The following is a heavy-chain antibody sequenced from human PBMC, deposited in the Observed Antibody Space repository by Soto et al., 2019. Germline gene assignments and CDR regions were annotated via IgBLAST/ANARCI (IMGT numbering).Heavy chain of an antibody. CDR3: ARVGYSGYGEEGNYFDY. V-gene: IGHV4-30-4*01. Sequence: QVQLQESGPGLVKPSQTLCLTCTVSGGSIRSGDYYWSWIHQPPGKSMEWIGYINYSGSNYYSPSLKSRVNISVDTPKNQFSLNLSTVPAEDKAVYYCARVGYSGYGEEGNYFDYWGHGNLVTDSS. J-gene: IGHJ4*01. CDR2: INYSGSN. D-gene: IGHD5-12*01. CDR1: GGSIRSGDYY.